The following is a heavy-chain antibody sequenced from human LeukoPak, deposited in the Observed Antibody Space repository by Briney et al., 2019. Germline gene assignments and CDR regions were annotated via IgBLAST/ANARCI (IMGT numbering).Heavy chain of an antibody. CDR3: AKDEVTSGGGLAS. D-gene: IGHD2-21*02. Sequence: GGSLRLSRAASGFTVSGTHMSWVRQAPGKGLDGVSAMYTGGPTYYADSVKGRFTISRDNSKHTLYLHINSLRAEDTAVYYCAKDEVTSGGGLASWGQGTLVTVSS. J-gene: IGHJ4*02. CDR1: GFTVSGTH. CDR2: MYTGGPT. V-gene: IGHV3-53*01.